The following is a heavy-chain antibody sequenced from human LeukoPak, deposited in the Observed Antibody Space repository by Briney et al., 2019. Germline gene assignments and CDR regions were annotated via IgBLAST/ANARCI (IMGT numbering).Heavy chain of an antibody. V-gene: IGHV4-4*07. CDR2: IYSSGST. J-gene: IGHJ1*01. Sequence: PSETLSLTCTVPGGSISSYYWSWIRQPAGKGLEWIGRIYSSGSTNYNPSLKSRVTMSVGTSKNQFSLKVTSMTAADTAVYYCARVGYASSAIYFQQWGQGTLVSVSS. CDR3: ARVGYASSAIYFQQ. D-gene: IGHD2-8*01. CDR1: GGSISSYY.